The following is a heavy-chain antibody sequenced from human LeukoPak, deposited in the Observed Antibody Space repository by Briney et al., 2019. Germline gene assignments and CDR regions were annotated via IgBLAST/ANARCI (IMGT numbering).Heavy chain of an antibody. J-gene: IGHJ4*02. CDR1: GGSISSYY. CDR2: IYSTGST. D-gene: IGHD4-23*01. V-gene: IGHV4-59*01. CDR3: AGRRRWPFDY. Sequence: PSETLSLTCAVSGGSISSYYRSWIRQPPGKGLEWIGYIYSTGSTNYNPSLKSRVTISVDTSKNPFSLKLSSVTAADTAVYYCAGRRRWPFDYWGQGTLVTVSS.